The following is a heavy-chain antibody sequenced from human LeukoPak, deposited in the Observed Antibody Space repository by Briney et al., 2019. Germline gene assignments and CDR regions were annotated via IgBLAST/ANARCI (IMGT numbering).Heavy chain of an antibody. J-gene: IGHJ4*02. CDR2: ISTDGGGT. V-gene: IGHV3-64*01. Sequence: GGSLRLSCAASGFTFTTYAMHWVRQAPGRGLEYVSAISTDGGGTYYANSVKGRFTISRDNSKNTLYLQMGSPRVEDMAVYYCARYSSGSCYDYWGQGTLVTVSP. CDR3: ARYSSGSCYDY. CDR1: GFTFTTYA. D-gene: IGHD6-13*01.